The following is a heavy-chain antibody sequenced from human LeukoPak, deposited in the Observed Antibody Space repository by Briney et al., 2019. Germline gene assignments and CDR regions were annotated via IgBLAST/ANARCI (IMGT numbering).Heavy chain of an antibody. V-gene: IGHV3-15*01. D-gene: IGHD6-19*01. CDR1: GSTFSNAW. CDR3: TTDSSGWPFDY. CDR2: IKSKTDGGTT. J-gene: IGHJ4*02. Sequence: GGPLRLSCAASGSTFSNAWMSWVRQAPGKGLEWVGRIKSKTDGGTTDYAAPVKGRFTISRDDSKNTLYLQMNSLKTEDTAVYYRTTDSSGWPFDYWGQGTLVTVSS.